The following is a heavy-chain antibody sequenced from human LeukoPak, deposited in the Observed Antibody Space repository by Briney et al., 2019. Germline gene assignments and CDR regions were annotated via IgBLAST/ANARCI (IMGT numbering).Heavy chain of an antibody. D-gene: IGHD6-13*01. Sequence: PGGSLRLSCAASGFTFSDHYMDWVRQAPGKGLEWVGRTKNKANSYTTEYAASVKGRFTISRDDSKNSLYLQMNSMRAEDTAVYYCARDPYPGIAAAGTNFDYWGQGTLVTVSS. CDR3: ARDPYPGIAAAGTNFDY. CDR1: GFTFSDHY. CDR2: TKNKANSYTT. V-gene: IGHV3-72*01. J-gene: IGHJ4*02.